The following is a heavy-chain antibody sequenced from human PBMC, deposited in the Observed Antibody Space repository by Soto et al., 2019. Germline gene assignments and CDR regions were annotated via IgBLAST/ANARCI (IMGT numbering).Heavy chain of an antibody. V-gene: IGHV5-51*01. D-gene: IGHD6-13*01. CDR2: IYPSDSDT. J-gene: IGHJ6*02. CDR3: ARTAAAGKYYYGVDV. Sequence: PGESLKISCKGSGYTFTIYWIAWVRQMPGKGLEWMGIIYPSDSDTRYSPSFQGQVTISADRSISTAYLQWSSLKASDTAMYYCARTAAAGKYYYGVDVWGQGTTVTVSS. CDR1: GYTFTIYW.